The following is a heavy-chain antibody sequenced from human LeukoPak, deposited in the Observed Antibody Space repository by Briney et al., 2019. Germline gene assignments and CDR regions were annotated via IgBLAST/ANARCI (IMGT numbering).Heavy chain of an antibody. J-gene: IGHJ4*02. V-gene: IGHV4-34*01. CDR1: GRSCSGYY. CDR3: ARRPRGGATRYYFDY. D-gene: IGHD1-26*01. CDR2: INHSGST. Sequence: SETLSLTCAVYGRSCSGYYWSWIRQPPGKGLEWIGEINHSGSTNYNPSLKSRVTISVDTSKNQFSLKLSSVTAADTAVYYFARRPRGGATRYYFDYWGQGTLVTVSS.